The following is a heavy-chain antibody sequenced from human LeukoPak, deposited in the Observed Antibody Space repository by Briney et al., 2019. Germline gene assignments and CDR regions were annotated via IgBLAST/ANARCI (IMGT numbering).Heavy chain of an antibody. V-gene: IGHV1-69*13. J-gene: IGHJ6*02. D-gene: IGHD4-11*01. CDR2: IIPIFGTA. Sequence: GASVKVSCKASGGTFSSYAISWVRQAPGQGLEWMGGIIPIFGTANYAQKFQGRVTITADESTSTAYMELSSLRSEDTAVYYCARTHDYSNPYYYYGMDVWGQGTTVTVSS. CDR3: ARTHDYSNPYYYYGMDV. CDR1: GGTFSSYA.